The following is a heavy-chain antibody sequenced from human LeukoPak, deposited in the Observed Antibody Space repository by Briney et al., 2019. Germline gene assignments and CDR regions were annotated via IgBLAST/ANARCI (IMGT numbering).Heavy chain of an antibody. CDR1: GYTFTSYA. V-gene: IGHV3-30*09. Sequence: SCKASGYTFTSYAMHWVRQAPGKGLEWVAVISYDGSNKYYADSVKGRFAISRDNSKNTLYLQMNSLRAEDTAVYYCARDDSLLRCPDYWGQGTLVTVSS. CDR2: ISYDGSNK. D-gene: IGHD4-17*01. J-gene: IGHJ4*02. CDR3: ARDDSLLRCPDY.